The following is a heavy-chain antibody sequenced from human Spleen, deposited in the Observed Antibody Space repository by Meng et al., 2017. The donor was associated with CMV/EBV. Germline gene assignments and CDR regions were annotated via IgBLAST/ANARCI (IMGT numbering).Heavy chain of an antibody. CDR3: TRVYCSRGSCSFDY. CDR2: IYSGGST. CDR1: GFTVSSNY. D-gene: IGHD2-15*01. J-gene: IGHJ4*02. V-gene: IGHV3-53*01. Sequence: GGSLRLSCAASGFTVSSNYMSWVRQAPGKGLEWVSVIYSGGSTYYADSVKGRFTISRDNAKYSVYLQMTSLRSEDTAVYYCTRVYCSRGSCSFDYWGQGSLVTVSS.